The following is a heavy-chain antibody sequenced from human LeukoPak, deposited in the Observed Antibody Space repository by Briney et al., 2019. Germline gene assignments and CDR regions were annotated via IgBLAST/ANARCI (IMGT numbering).Heavy chain of an antibody. V-gene: IGHV3-11*06. J-gene: IGHJ4*02. CDR2: ISSSSSYT. D-gene: IGHD3-9*01. CDR3: ARKPTYSVILVGYFDY. CDR1: GFTFSDYY. Sequence: PGGSLRLSCAASGFTFSDYYMSWIRQAPGKGLEWVSYISSSSSYTNYADSVKGRFTISRDNAKNSLYLQMNSRRAEDTAVYYCARKPTYSVILVGYFDYWGQGTRVTVSS.